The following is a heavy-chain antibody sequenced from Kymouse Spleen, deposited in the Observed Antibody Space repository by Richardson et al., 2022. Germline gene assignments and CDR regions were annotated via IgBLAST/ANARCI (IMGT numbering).Heavy chain of an antibody. CDR1: GFTFSSYG. V-gene: IGHV3-30*18. Sequence: QVQLVESGGGVVQPGRSLRLSCAASGFTFSSYGMHWVRQAPGKGLEWVAVISYDGSNKYYADSVKGRFTISRDNSKNTLYLQMNSLRAEDTAVYYCAKGRSSSWSFDYWGQGTLVTVSS. CDR3: AKGRSSSWSFDY. CDR2: ISYDGSNK. D-gene: IGHD6-13*01. J-gene: IGHJ4*02.